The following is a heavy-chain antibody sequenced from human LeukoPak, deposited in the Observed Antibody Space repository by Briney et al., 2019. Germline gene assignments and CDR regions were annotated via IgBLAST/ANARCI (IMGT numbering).Heavy chain of an antibody. V-gene: IGHV4-34*01. Sequence: SETLSLTCAVYGGSFSTYYWSWIRQPPGKGLEWIGEINHSGSTNYNPSLKSRVTISGDTSKNQFSLKLSSVTAADTAMYYCAREANIATAIVWFDPWGQGTLVTVSS. D-gene: IGHD6-13*01. J-gene: IGHJ5*02. CDR3: AREANIATAIVWFDP. CDR1: GGSFSTYY. CDR2: INHSGST.